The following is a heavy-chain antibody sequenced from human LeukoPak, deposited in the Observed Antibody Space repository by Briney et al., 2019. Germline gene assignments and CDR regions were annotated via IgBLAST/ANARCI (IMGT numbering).Heavy chain of an antibody. CDR1: GGSISSYY. CDR2: IYYSGST. CDR3: ARGPHDFDY. Sequence: SETLSLTCTVSGGSISSYYWSWIRQPPGKGLGWIGYIYYSGSTNYNPSLKSRVTISVDTSKNQFSLKLSSVTAADTAVYYCARGPHDFDYWGQGTLVTVSS. J-gene: IGHJ4*02. V-gene: IGHV4-59*01.